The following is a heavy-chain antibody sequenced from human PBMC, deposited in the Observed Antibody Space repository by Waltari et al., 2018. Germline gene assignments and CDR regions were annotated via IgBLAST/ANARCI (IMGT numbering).Heavy chain of an antibody. V-gene: IGHV4-4*07. CDR2: INTSGST. CDR1: GGPISSYY. D-gene: IGHD3-3*01. Sequence: QVQLQESGTGLVKPSETLSLTCTVSGGPISSYYWSWIRQPAGKGLEWIGRINTSGSTNYNPSLKSRVTMSVDTAKNQFSRKLSSVTAADTAVYYCARAHYDFWSGYYDYFDYWGQGTLVTVSS. J-gene: IGHJ4*02. CDR3: ARAHYDFWSGYYDYFDY.